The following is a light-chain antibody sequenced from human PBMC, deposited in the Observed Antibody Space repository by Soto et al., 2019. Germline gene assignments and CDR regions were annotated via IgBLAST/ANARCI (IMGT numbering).Light chain of an antibody. CDR1: QDTSDF. CDR3: QQYDTQYT. CDR2: DAS. J-gene: IGKJ2*01. Sequence: DIQMTQSPSSLSASVGDRVTITCQASQDTSDFLNWYQQKPGKAPKLLIYDASNLETGVPSRFSGSGSGTHCTLTISSLQPEDIATYYCQQYDTQYTFGQGTKVEIK. V-gene: IGKV1-33*01.